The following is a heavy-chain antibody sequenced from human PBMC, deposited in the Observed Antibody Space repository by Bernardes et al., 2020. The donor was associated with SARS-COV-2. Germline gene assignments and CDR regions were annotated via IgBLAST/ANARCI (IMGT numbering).Heavy chain of an antibody. J-gene: IGHJ3*02. CDR1: GFGFSPSG. D-gene: IGHD3-3*02. CDR2: ILYDGSDK. CDR3: AKDGPHFDLDI. Sequence: GYLSLSCAASGFGFSPSGMHWVRPAPGKGLECVAFILYDGSDKIYADSVKGRFTISRDISKSTLYLQMDNLRPDDTAVYYCAKDGPHFDLDIWGQGTMVTVSS. V-gene: IGHV3-30*18.